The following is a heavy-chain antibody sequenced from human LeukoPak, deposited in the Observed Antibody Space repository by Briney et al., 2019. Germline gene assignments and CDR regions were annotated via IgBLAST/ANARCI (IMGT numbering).Heavy chain of an antibody. CDR1: GYSFPISW. J-gene: IGHJ1*01. CDR3: ASLYCGGDCYPPAEYFQH. D-gene: IGHD2-21*02. Sequence: GESLKISCKGSGYSFPISWIGWVRQMPGKGLEWMGIIYPGDSATRYSPSFQGQVTISADKSISTAYLQWSSLKASDTAMYYCASLYCGGDCYPPAEYFQHWGQGTLVTVSS. V-gene: IGHV5-51*01. CDR2: IYPGDSAT.